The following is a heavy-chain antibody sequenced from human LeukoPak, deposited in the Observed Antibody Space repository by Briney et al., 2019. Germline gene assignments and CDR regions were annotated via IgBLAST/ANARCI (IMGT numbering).Heavy chain of an antibody. Sequence: PGWSLRLSCAASGFTFSSYWLSWVRQAPGKGLEWVANIKQDGSEKYYVDSVKGRFTISRDNAKNSLYLQMNSLRAEDTAVYYCAKDRATDYYYYMDVWGKGTTVTVSS. CDR1: GFTFSSYW. D-gene: IGHD5-24*01. CDR3: AKDRATDYYYYMDV. CDR2: IKQDGSEK. V-gene: IGHV3-7*01. J-gene: IGHJ6*03.